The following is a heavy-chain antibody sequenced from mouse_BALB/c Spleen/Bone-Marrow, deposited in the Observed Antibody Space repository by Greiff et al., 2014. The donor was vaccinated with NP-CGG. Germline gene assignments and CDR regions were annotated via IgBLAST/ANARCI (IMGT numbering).Heavy chain of an antibody. Sequence: EVQLQQSGGGLVQPGGSLKLSCAASGFTFSSYTMSWVRQTPEKRLEWVAYISNGGGSTHYPDTVKGRFTISRDNAKNTLYLQMSSLKSEDTAMYYCARHPIYYYGSSWGNYAMDYWGQGTSVTVSS. J-gene: IGHJ4*01. CDR2: ISNGGGST. CDR3: ARHPIYYYGSSWGNYAMDY. V-gene: IGHV5-12-2*01. CDR1: GFTFSSYT. D-gene: IGHD1-1*01.